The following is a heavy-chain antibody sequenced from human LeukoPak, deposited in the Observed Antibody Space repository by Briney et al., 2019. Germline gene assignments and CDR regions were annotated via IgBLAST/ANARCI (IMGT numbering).Heavy chain of an antibody. Sequence: GGSLRLSCVGSGFIFRSYAVTWVRQAPGKGLDWVSSITANGDTTYYADSVMGRFTISRDNSKNTLYLQMSSLRAEDTAVYYCATFGVIVRNNYLDYWGQGALVAVSS. D-gene: IGHD3-3*01. J-gene: IGHJ4*02. CDR3: ATFGVIVRNNYLDY. V-gene: IGHV3-23*01. CDR2: ITANGDTT. CDR1: GFIFRSYA.